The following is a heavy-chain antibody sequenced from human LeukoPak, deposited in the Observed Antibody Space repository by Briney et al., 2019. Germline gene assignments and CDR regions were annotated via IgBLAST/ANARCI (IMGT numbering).Heavy chain of an antibody. CDR3: AKATTVVTPFDY. V-gene: IGHV3-30*18. Sequence: GGSLRLSCAASGFTFSSYAMHWVRQAPGKGLEWVAVISYDGNYKYYADSVKGRFTISRDNSKNTLYLQMNSLRAEDTAVYYCAKATTVVTPFDYWGQGTLVTVSS. J-gene: IGHJ4*02. CDR1: GFTFSSYA. D-gene: IGHD4-23*01. CDR2: ISYDGNYK.